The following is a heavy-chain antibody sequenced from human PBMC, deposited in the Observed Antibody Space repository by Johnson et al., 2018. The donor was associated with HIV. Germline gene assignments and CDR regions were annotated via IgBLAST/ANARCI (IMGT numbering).Heavy chain of an antibody. D-gene: IGHD6-19*01. CDR1: GFTFNYYA. CDR3: ARFPGSGWEQGACDI. V-gene: IGHV3-48*04. J-gene: IGHJ3*02. Sequence: EQLVESGGGVVQPGGSLRLSCAASGFTFNYYAMHWVRQAPGKGLEWVSYISSSGSTIYYADSVKGRFTISRDNARNSLFLQMNSLRAEDTAVYYCARFPGSGWEQGACDIWCQGTLVTVSS. CDR2: ISSSGSTI.